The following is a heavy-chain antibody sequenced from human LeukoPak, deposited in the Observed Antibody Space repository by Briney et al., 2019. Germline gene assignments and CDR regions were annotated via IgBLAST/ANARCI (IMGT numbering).Heavy chain of an antibody. V-gene: IGHV1-3*01. CDR3: ARAVGAMYYFDY. D-gene: IGHD1-26*01. Sequence: ALVKVSCKASGYTFTSYAMHWVRQAPGQRLEWMGWINAGNGNTKYSQKFQGRVTITRDTSASTAYMELSSLRSEDTAVYYCARAVGAMYYFDYWGQGTLVTISS. J-gene: IGHJ4*02. CDR2: INAGNGNT. CDR1: GYTFTSYA.